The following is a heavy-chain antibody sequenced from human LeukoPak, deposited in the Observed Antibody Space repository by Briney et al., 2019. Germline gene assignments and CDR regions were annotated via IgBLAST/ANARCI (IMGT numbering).Heavy chain of an antibody. Sequence: GGSLRLSCAASGFSFSDYDIHWVRQAPGKGLEWVSSISSSSSYIYYADSVKGRFTISRDNAKNSLYLQMNSLRAEDTAVYYCVRLLAYNSGGEAFDHWGQGTLVTVSS. CDR3: VRLLAYNSGGEAFDH. CDR1: GFSFSDYD. J-gene: IGHJ4*02. V-gene: IGHV3-21*01. D-gene: IGHD1-20*01. CDR2: ISSSSSYI.